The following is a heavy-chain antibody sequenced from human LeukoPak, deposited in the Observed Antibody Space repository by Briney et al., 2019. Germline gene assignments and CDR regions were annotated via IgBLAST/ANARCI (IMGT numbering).Heavy chain of an antibody. D-gene: IGHD3-9*01. CDR3: ARVHDTTGYYHYFDS. CDR1: GFTFSTYP. Sequence: GGSLRLSCEASGFTFSTYPMHWVRQAPDKGLEWVAMISYHGGNEYYADSVKGRFTISRDNSKNTLYLQMNNPRVEDTAIYYCARVHDTTGYYHYFDSWGQGTQVTVSS. J-gene: IGHJ4*02. V-gene: IGHV3-30*04. CDR2: ISYHGGNE.